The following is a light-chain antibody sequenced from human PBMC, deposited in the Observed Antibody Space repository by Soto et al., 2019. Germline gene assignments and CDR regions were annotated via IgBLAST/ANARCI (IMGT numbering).Light chain of an antibody. CDR2: EVT. CDR3: SSFTSSSTVL. Sequence: QSALTQPASVSGSLGQSITTSCTGTSSDVGGYNYVSWYQHHPGKDPKVVIFEVTKRPSGVSSRFSGSKSGNTASLTVSGLQAEDEGDYYCSSFTSSSTVLFGGGTKLTVL. V-gene: IGLV2-14*01. J-gene: IGLJ2*01. CDR1: SSDVGGYNY.